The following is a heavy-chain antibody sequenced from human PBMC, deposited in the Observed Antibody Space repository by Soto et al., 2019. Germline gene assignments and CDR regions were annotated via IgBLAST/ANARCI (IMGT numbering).Heavy chain of an antibody. CDR2: ITYDGSFQ. CDR3: AKDRVGGTFYTPFGF. J-gene: IGHJ4*02. Sequence: PGGSLRLSCQASGFNFDNYGMHWVRQAPGKGLEWVAVITYDGSFQYYADSVKGRFTISRDNSKNTLFLHLNTLKPEDTAVYHCAKDRVGGTFYTPFGFWGQGTLVTAYS. D-gene: IGHD1-7*01. CDR1: GFNFDNYG. V-gene: IGHV3-30*18.